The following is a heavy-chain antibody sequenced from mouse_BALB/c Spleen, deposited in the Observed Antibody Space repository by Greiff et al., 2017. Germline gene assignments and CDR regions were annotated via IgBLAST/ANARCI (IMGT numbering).Heavy chain of an antibody. CDR3: ARAGDLSTMITTVWFAY. CDR2: ISSGGSYT. J-gene: IGHJ3*01. Sequence: EVQRVESGGGLVKPGGSLKLSCAASGFTFSSYTMSWVRQTPEKRLEWVATISSGGSYTYYPDSVKGRFTISRDNAKNTLYLQMSSLKSEDTAMYYCARAGDLSTMITTVWFAYWGQGTLVTVSA. V-gene: IGHV5-6-4*01. CDR1: GFTFSSYT. D-gene: IGHD2-4*01.